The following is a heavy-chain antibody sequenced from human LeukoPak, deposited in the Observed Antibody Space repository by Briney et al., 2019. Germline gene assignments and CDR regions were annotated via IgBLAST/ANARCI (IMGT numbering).Heavy chain of an antibody. J-gene: IGHJ4*02. CDR1: GFTFSSYA. D-gene: IGHD3-10*01. CDR2: IWYDESHQ. V-gene: IGHV3-33*08. Sequence: PGGSLRLSCAASGFTFSSYAMSWVRQAPGKGLEWVALIWYDESHQYYADSVKGRFTISRDNSKNTLHLQMDSLRAEDTAVYYCARPYDGSYYFDLWGQGTLVTVSS. CDR3: ARPYDGSYYFDL.